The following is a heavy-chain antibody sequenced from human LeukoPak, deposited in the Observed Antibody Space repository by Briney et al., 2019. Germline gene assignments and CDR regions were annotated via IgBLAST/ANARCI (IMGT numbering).Heavy chain of an antibody. CDR2: IYYSGST. V-gene: IGHV4-39*07. D-gene: IGHD3-22*01. CDR3: ARGRLEERWGGVYYDSSGYYLDY. Sequence: SETLSLTCTVSGGSISSSSYYWGWIRQPPGKGLEWIGSIYYSGSTNYNPSLKSRVTISVDTSRNQFSLKLSSVTAADTAVYYCARGRLEERWGGVYYDSSGYYLDYWGQGTLVTVSS. CDR1: GGSISSSSYY. J-gene: IGHJ4*02.